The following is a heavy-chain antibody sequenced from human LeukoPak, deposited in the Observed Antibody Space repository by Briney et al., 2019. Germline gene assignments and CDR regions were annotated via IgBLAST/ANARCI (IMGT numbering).Heavy chain of an antibody. D-gene: IGHD3-3*01. Sequence: GGSLRLSCAASGFTFSSYSMNWVRQAPGKGLEWVSYISSSSSTIYSADSVKGRFTISRDNAKNSLYLQMNSLRAEDTAVYYCARDPGFFGVVIQPTFDYWGQGTLVTVSS. J-gene: IGHJ4*02. V-gene: IGHV3-48*04. CDR3: ARDPGFFGVVIQPTFDY. CDR2: ISSSSSTI. CDR1: GFTFSSYS.